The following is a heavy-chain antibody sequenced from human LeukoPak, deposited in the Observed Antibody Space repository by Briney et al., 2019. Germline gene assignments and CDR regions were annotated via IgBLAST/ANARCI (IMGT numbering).Heavy chain of an antibody. CDR2: IYPGDSDT. CDR1: GYSFTSYW. CDR3: ARSDCSSTSCYEYFQH. D-gene: IGHD2-2*01. Sequence: GESLKISCKGSGYSFTSYWIGWVRQMPGKGLGWMGIIYPGDSDTRYSPSFQGQVTISADKSISTAYLQWSSLKASDTAMYYCARSDCSSTSCYEYFQHWGQGTLVTVSS. J-gene: IGHJ1*01. V-gene: IGHV5-51*01.